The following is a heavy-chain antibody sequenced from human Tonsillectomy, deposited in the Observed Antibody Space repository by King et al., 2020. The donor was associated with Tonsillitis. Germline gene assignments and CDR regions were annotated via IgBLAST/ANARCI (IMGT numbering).Heavy chain of an antibody. CDR2: ISDNGGIT. J-gene: IGHJ4*02. V-gene: IGHV3-64D*06. Sequence: VQLVESGGGLVQPGGSLRLSCSAPGFTFSDYAMHWVRQAPGKGLEYVSAISDNGGITYHADSVKGRFTISRDNSKNTLYLQMSSLRPEDTAVYYCSTTAYWGQGTLVTVSS. CDR1: GFTFSDYA. D-gene: IGHD1-26*01. CDR3: STTAY.